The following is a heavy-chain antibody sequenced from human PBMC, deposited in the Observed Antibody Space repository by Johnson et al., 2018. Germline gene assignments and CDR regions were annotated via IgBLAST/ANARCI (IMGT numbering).Heavy chain of an antibody. CDR1: GGTFKSYA. V-gene: IGHV1-69*01. J-gene: IGHJ1*01. D-gene: IGHD3-16*02. CDR2: IIPKFDTA. Sequence: QVQLVQSGAEVKKPGSSVKVSCKASGGTFKSYAITWLRQAPGQGLEWMGGIIPKFDTANYAQEFQDRVTITAVESTGTAYMELSSLRSEDAAVYYCARGLSYKTDWGQGTLVTVSS. CDR3: ARGLSYKTD.